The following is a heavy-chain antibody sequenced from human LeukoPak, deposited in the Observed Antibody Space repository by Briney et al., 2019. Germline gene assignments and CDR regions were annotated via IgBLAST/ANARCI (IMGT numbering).Heavy chain of an antibody. CDR2: IYYSGST. CDR1: GGSMRSYY. CDR3: ARHGFRAGGSWISDY. J-gene: IGHJ4*02. V-gene: IGHV4-59*08. Sequence: SETLSLTCTVSGGSMRSYYWSWIRQPPGKGLEWIGYIYYSGSTNYNPSLKSRVTISVDTSKNQFSLKLSSVTAADTAVYFCARHGFRAGGSWISDYWGQGTLVTVSS. D-gene: IGHD3-10*01.